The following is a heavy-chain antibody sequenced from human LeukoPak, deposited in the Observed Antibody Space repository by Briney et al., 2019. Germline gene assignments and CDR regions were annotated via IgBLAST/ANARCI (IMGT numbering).Heavy chain of an antibody. CDR3: ASLLGNCNGGSCFDS. CDR2: IYHSGST. V-gene: IGHV4-39*01. Sequence: EPSETLSLTCTVSAGSISSSSYYGAWIRQPPGKELEWIGSIYHSGSTYYSPSFQSRVTISVDTSKTQFSLWLGSVTAADTAVYYCASLLGNCNGGSCFDSWGQGALVTVSS. D-gene: IGHD2-15*01. J-gene: IGHJ4*02. CDR1: AGSISSSSYY.